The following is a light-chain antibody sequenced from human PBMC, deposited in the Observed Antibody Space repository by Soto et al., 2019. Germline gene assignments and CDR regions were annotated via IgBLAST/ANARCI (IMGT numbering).Light chain of an antibody. CDR1: QSVRSY. Sequence: EIVFTQSPATLSLSRGERATLSCRASQSVRSYLAWYQQKPGQAPRLLIYDASNRATGIPARFSGSGSGTDFTLTISSLEPEDFAVYYCQQRSNWPPFSLGPGTKVDIK. CDR3: QQRSNWPPFS. CDR2: DAS. J-gene: IGKJ3*01. V-gene: IGKV3-11*01.